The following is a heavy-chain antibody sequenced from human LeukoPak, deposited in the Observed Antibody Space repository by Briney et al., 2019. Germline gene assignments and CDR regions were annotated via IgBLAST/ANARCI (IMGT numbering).Heavy chain of an antibody. CDR2: VYYSGST. Sequence: PSETLSLTCTVSGGSISSYYWSWIRQPPGKGLEWIGYVYYSGSTNYNPSLKSRVTISVDTSKNQFSLKLSSVTAADTAVYYCARGDPYYYDNGPPDYWGQGTLVTVSS. D-gene: IGHD3-22*01. J-gene: IGHJ4*02. CDR3: ARGDPYYYDNGPPDY. V-gene: IGHV4-59*12. CDR1: GGSISSYY.